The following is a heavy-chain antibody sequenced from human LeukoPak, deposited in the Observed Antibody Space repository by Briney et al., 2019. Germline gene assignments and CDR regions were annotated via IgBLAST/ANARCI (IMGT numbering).Heavy chain of an antibody. J-gene: IGHJ2*01. CDR2: IYHSGST. D-gene: IGHD3-3*01. CDR1: GGSISSGGYS. Sequence: SQTLSLTCAVSGGSISSGGYSWSWIRQPPGKGLEWIGYIYHSGSTYYNPSLRSRVTISVDRSKNQFSLKLSSVTAADTAVYYCARDPHFGVVIIRPNHWYFDLWGRGTLVTVSS. V-gene: IGHV4-30-2*01. CDR3: ARDPHFGVVIIRPNHWYFDL.